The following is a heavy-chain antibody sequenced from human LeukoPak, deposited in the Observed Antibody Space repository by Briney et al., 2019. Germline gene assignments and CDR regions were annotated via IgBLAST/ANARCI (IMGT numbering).Heavy chain of an antibody. Sequence: ASVKVSCKASGYTFTRYGISWVRQAPGQGLEWMGWISAYNGATNYAQKVQGRVTMTTDTSTSTVYMELRSLRYDDTAVYYCARGIDDFWSGYYFIDYWGQGTLVTVSS. CDR1: GYTFTRYG. V-gene: IGHV1-18*01. CDR2: ISAYNGAT. J-gene: IGHJ4*02. D-gene: IGHD3-3*01. CDR3: ARGIDDFWSGYYFIDY.